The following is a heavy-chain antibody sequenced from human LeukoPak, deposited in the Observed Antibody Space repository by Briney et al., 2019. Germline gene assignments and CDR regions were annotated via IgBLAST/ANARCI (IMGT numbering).Heavy chain of an antibody. D-gene: IGHD6-13*01. CDR3: ARGGSSWYPEYYFDY. J-gene: IGHJ4*02. CDR1: GFTFSSYT. V-gene: IGHV3-21*01. CDR2: ISSSSNYI. Sequence: GGSLRLSCAASGFTFSSYTMNWVRQAPGKGLEWVSSISSSSNYIYYADSVKGRFTISRDNAKNSLYLQMNSLRAEDTAVYYCARGGSSWYPEYYFDYWGQGTLVTVSS.